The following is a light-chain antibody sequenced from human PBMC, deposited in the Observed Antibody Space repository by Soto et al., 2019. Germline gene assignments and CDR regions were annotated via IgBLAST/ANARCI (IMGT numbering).Light chain of an antibody. CDR1: NTDVGAYDY. J-gene: IGLJ2*01. CDR3: CSYAGSSTFF. V-gene: IGLV2-23*03. Sequence: QSALTQPASVSGSPGQSITISCSGTNTDVGAYDYVSWYQQHPGKAPKLMIYDGSKRPSGVSNRFSGSKSGNTASLTISGLQAEDEADYYCCSYAGSSTFFFGGGTQLTVL. CDR2: DGS.